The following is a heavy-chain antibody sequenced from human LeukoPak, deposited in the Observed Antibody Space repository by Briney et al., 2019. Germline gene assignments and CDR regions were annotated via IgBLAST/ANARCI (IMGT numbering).Heavy chain of an antibody. CDR2: IRYDGSNK. CDR1: GFTFSSYG. Sequence: GGSLRLSCAASGFTFSSYGMHWVRQAPGKGLEWVAFIRYDGSNKYYADSVKGRFTISRDNSKNTPYLQMNSLRAEDTAVYYCAKGDAYCSSTSCYSWFDPWGQGTLVTVSS. V-gene: IGHV3-30*02. D-gene: IGHD2-2*01. J-gene: IGHJ5*02. CDR3: AKGDAYCSSTSCYSWFDP.